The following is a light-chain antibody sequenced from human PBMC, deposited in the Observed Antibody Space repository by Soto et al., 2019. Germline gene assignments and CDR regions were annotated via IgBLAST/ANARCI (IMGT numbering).Light chain of an antibody. CDR2: GAS. CDR3: QQYVTSSPRT. CDR1: QNIRNN. Sequence: EVVMTQSPASLSLSPGERATLSCRASQNIRNNLAWYQQKPGQSPRLLISGASTREAGIPGRFSGSGSGTDFTLTISSLEPEDFAVYYCQQYVTSSPRTFGQGTKVDIK. V-gene: IGKV3-15*01. J-gene: IGKJ1*01.